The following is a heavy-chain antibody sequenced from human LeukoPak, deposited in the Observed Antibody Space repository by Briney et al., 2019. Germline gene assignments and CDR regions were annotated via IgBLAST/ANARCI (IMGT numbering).Heavy chain of an antibody. CDR1: GFTFSSYW. D-gene: IGHD5-24*01. CDR3: AREVEMATIIYFDY. J-gene: IGHJ4*02. Sequence: GGSLRLSCAASGFTFSSYWMSWVRPAPGKGLEGVANIKQDGREKYYVDSVKGRFTISRDNAKNSLYLQMNSLRAEDTAVYYCAREVEMATIIYFDYWGQGTLVTVSS. V-gene: IGHV3-7*01. CDR2: IKQDGREK.